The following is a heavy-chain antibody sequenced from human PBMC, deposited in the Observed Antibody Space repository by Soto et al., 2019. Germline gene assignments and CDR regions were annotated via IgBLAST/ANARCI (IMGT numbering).Heavy chain of an antibody. V-gene: IGHV3-53*04. CDR1: GFTVCSNY. Sequence: GGSLILSCAASGFTVCSNYMSWVRQAPGKGLEWVSVIYSGGSTYYADSVKGRYTISRHNSKNTLYLQMNSLRAEDTAVYYCARVVVPAAGMDVWGKGTTVTVSS. D-gene: IGHD2-2*01. CDR2: IYSGGST. J-gene: IGHJ6*04. CDR3: ARVVVPAAGMDV.